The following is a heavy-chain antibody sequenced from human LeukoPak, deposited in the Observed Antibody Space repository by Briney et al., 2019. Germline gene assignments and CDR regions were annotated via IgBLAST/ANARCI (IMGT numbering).Heavy chain of an antibody. CDR2: INPSGGST. J-gene: IGHJ4*02. D-gene: IGHD3-22*01. Sequence: GASVKVSCKASGYTFTSYYMHWVRQAPGQGLEWMGIINPSGGSTSYAQKFQGRVTVTRDTSTGTVYMELSSLRSEDMAVYYCASGWGYYDSSGYYDYWGQGTLVTVSS. CDR3: ASGWGYYDSSGYYDY. V-gene: IGHV1-46*01. CDR1: GYTFTSYY.